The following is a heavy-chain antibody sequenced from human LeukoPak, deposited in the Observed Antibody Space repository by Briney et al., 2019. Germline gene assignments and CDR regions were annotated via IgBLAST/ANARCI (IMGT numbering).Heavy chain of an antibody. V-gene: IGHV4-59*08. Sequence: PSETPSLTCTVSGGSISSYYWSWIRQPPGKGLEWIGYIYYSGSTNYNPSLKSRVTISVDTSKNQFSLKLSSVTAADTAVYYCARPLLWFGEPRDYWGQGTLVTVSS. D-gene: IGHD3-10*01. CDR3: ARPLLWFGEPRDY. CDR2: IYYSGST. CDR1: GGSISSYY. J-gene: IGHJ4*02.